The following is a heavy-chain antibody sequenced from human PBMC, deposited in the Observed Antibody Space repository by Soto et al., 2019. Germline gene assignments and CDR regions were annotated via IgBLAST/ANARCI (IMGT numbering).Heavy chain of an antibody. CDR3: AREPLCGGICDDHYLDP. D-gene: IGHD2-15*01. Sequence: ASVKVSCKTSGYTFTSYAIHWWRRAPRQRREWMAGINIGNGNTKYSQTFQDRVTIIVDTSASNAYVKLSSLSAEDTAMYYCAREPLCGGICDDHYLDPWGQGTLVTVSS. J-gene: IGHJ5*02. CDR1: GYTFTSYA. CDR2: INIGNGNT. V-gene: IGHV1-3*04.